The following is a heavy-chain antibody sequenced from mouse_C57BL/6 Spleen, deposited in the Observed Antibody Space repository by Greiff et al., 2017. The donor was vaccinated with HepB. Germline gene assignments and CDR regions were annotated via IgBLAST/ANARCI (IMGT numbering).Heavy chain of an antibody. V-gene: IGHV1-72*01. CDR3: ASSVYYYGSSEDWYFDV. J-gene: IGHJ1*03. Sequence: QVQLQQPGAELVKPGASVKLSCKASGYTFTSYWMHWVKQRPGRGLEWIGRIDPNSGGTKYNEKFKSKATLTVDKPSSTAYMQLSSLTSEDSAVYYCASSVYYYGSSEDWYFDVWGTGTTVTVSS. CDR1: GYTFTSYW. CDR2: IDPNSGGT. D-gene: IGHD1-1*01.